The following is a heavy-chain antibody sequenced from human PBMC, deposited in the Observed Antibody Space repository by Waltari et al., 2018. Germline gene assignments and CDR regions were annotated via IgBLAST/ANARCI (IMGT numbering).Heavy chain of an antibody. CDR1: GFTLGDSA. J-gene: IGHJ4*02. CDR3: ARGHSAWSSSVDY. Sequence: EVQLVASGGGLVQPGRSLRLSCTGSGFTLGDSAMSWFRQAPGKGLEWVGLIRSKGYGGTAEYSASVKGRFTISRDDSKTFAYLQMDRLRTDDTAVYYCARGHSAWSSSVDYWGQGTLVTVSS. D-gene: IGHD6-19*01. V-gene: IGHV3-49*03. CDR2: IRSKGYGGTA.